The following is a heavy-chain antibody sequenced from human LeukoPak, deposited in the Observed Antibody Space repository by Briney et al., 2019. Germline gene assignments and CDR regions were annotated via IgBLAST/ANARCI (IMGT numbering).Heavy chain of an antibody. J-gene: IGHJ3*02. CDR1: GGSFSGYY. V-gene: IGHV4-59*01. CDR2: IYYSGST. D-gene: IGHD3-22*01. Sequence: PSETLSLTCAVYGGSFSGYYWSWIRQPPGKGLEWIGYIYYSGSTNYNPSLKSRVTISVDTSKNQFSLKLSSVTAADTAVYYCARTTMIVVGRAAFDIWGQGTMVTVSS. CDR3: ARTTMIVVGRAAFDI.